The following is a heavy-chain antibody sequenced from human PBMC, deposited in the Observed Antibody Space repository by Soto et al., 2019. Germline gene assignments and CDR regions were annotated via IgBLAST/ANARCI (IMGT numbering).Heavy chain of an antibody. Sequence: SETLSLTCTVSGGSISSSTYYWGWMRQPPGKGLEWIASFFIGGNTYYNPSLKSRVTISVDTSKNQFSLKLSSVTAADTAVYYCARDCSGGSCYVPYGMDVWGQGTTVTVSS. CDR1: GGSISSSTYY. D-gene: IGHD2-15*01. CDR2: FFIGGNT. V-gene: IGHV4-39*02. CDR3: ARDCSGGSCYVPYGMDV. J-gene: IGHJ6*02.